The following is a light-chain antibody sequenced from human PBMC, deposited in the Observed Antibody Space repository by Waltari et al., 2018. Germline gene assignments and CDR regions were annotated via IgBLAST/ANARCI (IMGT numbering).Light chain of an antibody. CDR1: SSDIGKYNY. J-gene: IGLJ1*01. V-gene: IGLV2-8*01. Sequence: QSALTQPPSASGSPGQSVTISCSGSSSDIGKYNYVSWYQHYPAGAPQLLIYEVTERPPGGPHRFSGSKAGNTASLTVSGLQAEDEADYYCTSYAGNNMAVFGSGTKVTVL. CDR2: EVT. CDR3: TSYAGNNMAV.